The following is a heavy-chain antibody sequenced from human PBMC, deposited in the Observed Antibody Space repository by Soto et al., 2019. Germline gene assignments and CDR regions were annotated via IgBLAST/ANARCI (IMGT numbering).Heavy chain of an antibody. CDR2: IYYSGST. V-gene: IGHV4-30-4*01. CDR3: ARDQAGYYYGSGSSPYGMDV. Sequence: SEILSLTCTVSGGSISSGDYYWSWIRQPPGKGLEWIGYIYYSGSTYYNPSLKSRVTISVDTSKNQFSLKLSSVTAADTAVYYCARDQAGYYYGSGSSPYGMDVWGQGTTVTVSS. D-gene: IGHD3-10*01. CDR1: GGSISSGDYY. J-gene: IGHJ6*02.